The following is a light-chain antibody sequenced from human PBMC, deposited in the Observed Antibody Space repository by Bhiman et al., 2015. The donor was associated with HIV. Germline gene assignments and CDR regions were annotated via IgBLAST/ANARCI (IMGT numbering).Light chain of an antibody. V-gene: IGLV6-57*01. CDR3: QSYHSDKE. CDR2: EDD. Sequence: NFMLTQPHSVSESPGKTVTISCTRSSDSIASNYVQWYQQRPGSSPTIVIYEDDQRPSGVPDRFSGSIDSSSNSASLTISGLKTEDEADYYCQSYHSDKEFGGGTKLTVL. J-gene: IGLJ3*02. CDR1: SDSIASNY.